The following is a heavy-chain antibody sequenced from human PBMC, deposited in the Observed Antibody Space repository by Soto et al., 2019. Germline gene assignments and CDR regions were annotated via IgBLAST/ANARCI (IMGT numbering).Heavy chain of an antibody. CDR3: ARGSWGGPAFDY. CDR1: NGSISGYY. D-gene: IGHD7-27*01. Sequence: PSETLSLTCTVSNGSISGYYWNWIRQPPGKGLEWIGNIYYSGKTNYNPSLKSRVTISVDKAKNQFSLKLSSVTAADTAVYSCARGSWGGPAFDYWGQGTLVTVSS. J-gene: IGHJ4*02. V-gene: IGHV4-59*01. CDR2: IYYSGKT.